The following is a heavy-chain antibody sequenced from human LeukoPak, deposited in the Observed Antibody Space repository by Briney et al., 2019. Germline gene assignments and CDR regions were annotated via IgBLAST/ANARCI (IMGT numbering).Heavy chain of an antibody. D-gene: IGHD2-15*01. CDR3: ARVLMVVAATDAFSI. CDR2: IYYSGST. CDR1: GGSISTYS. J-gene: IGHJ3*02. V-gene: IGHV4-59*01. Sequence: SETLSLTCTVSGGSISTYSWNWIRQPPGKGLEWIGYIYYSGSTNYNPSLKSRVSTSVDTSKNQFSLKLSSVTAADTAVYYCARVLMVVAATDAFSIWGQGTMVTVSS.